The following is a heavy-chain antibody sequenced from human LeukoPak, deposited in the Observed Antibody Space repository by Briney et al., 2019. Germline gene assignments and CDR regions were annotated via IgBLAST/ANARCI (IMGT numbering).Heavy chain of an antibody. V-gene: IGHV3-9*01. J-gene: IGHJ4*02. CDR2: INWNSGSI. D-gene: IGHD2-21*02. Sequence: QTGGSLRLSCTASGFTFDDYAMHWVRQAPGKGLEWVSGINWNSGSIGYADSVKGRFTISRDNAKNSLYLQMNSLRAEDTAVYYCAREMKVTAGPGIDYWGQGTLVTVSS. CDR3: AREMKVTAGPGIDY. CDR1: GFTFDDYA.